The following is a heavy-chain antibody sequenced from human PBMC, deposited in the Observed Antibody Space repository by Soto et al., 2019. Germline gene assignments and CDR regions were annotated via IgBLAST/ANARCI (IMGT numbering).Heavy chain of an antibody. CDR1: GFTFKGAW. J-gene: IGHJ4*02. CDR2: VKSKVDGGTI. V-gene: IGHV3-15*07. CDR3: TADFPTPIPRVDH. Sequence: PGGSLRLSCVASGFTFKGAWMNWVRQAPGKGLEWVGRVKSKVDGGTIDYAAPVKGRFTISRDDSKDTVYLQMNSLKTEDTAVYYGTADFPTPIPRVDHGGQGTLVTVSS.